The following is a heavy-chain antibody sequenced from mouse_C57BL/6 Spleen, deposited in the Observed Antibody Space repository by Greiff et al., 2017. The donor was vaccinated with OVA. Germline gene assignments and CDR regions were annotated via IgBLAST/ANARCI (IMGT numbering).Heavy chain of an antibody. V-gene: IGHV3-6*01. CDR3: APTGKGYFDY. D-gene: IGHD4-1*02. J-gene: IGHJ2*01. CDR2: ISYDGSN. CDR1: GYSITSGYY. Sequence: DVKLQESGPGLVKPSQSLSLTCSVTGYSITSGYYWNWIRQFPGNKLEWMGYISYDGSNNSNPSLKNRISITRDTSKNQFFLKLNSVTTEDTATYYCAPTGKGYFDYWGQGTTLTVSS.